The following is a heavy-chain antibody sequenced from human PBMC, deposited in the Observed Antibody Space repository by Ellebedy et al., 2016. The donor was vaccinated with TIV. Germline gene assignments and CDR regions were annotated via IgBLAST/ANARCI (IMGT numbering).Heavy chain of an antibody. CDR2: IIGLNGQT. V-gene: IGHV1-18*01. Sequence: AASVKVSCKTSGYTFTSYGVSWVRQAPGQGLEWMGWIIGLNGQTKYARTVQGRVTLTIDTAARTVYMELTSLRSDDTAVYYCARDNTVGGTNWFDPWGQGTLVIVSS. CDR3: ARDNTVGGTNWFDP. CDR1: GYTFTSYG. J-gene: IGHJ5*02. D-gene: IGHD6-19*01.